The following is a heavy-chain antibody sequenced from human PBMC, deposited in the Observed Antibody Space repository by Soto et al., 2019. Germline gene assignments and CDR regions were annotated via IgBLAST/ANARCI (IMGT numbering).Heavy chain of an antibody. J-gene: IGHJ4*02. Sequence: EVQLWQSGGGVVQPGGSLRLSCAASGFSFNNYAMTWVRQAPGKGLEWVSGISGSGDATYYADPVKGRFSVSRDKSTSTVHLQLSSLRVEDTAVYYCAKDTGVRGSSYFGDWGQGALVIVSS. D-gene: IGHD1-26*01. CDR1: GFSFNNYA. V-gene: IGHV3-23*01. CDR2: ISGSGDAT. CDR3: AKDTGVRGSSYFGD.